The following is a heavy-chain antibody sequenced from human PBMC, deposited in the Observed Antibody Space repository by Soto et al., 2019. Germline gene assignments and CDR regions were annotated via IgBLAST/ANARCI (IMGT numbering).Heavy chain of an antibody. CDR1: GFTVSSNY. V-gene: IGHV3-66*01. CDR2: IYSGGST. J-gene: IGHJ6*02. CDR3: ARGKGWPKPNYYYYGMDV. D-gene: IGHD2-15*01. Sequence: EVQLVESGGGLVQPGGSLRLSCAASGFTVSSNYMSWVRQAPGKGLEWVSVIYSGGSTYYADSVKGRFTISRDNSKNTLYLQMNSLRAEDTAVYYWARGKGWPKPNYYYYGMDVWGQGTTVTVSS.